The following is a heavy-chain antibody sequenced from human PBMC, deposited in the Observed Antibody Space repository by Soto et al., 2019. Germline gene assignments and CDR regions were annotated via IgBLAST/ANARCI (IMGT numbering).Heavy chain of an antibody. J-gene: IGHJ6*03. CDR1: GFTFDDYA. D-gene: IGHD3-16*02. CDR3: AKDNSALSDYYYYYMDV. Sequence: PGGSLRLSCAASGFTFDDYAMHWVRQAPGKGLEWVSGISWNSGSIGYADSVKGRFTISRDNAKNSLYLQMNSLRAEDTALYYCAKDNSALSDYYYYYMDVWGKGTTVTVSS. V-gene: IGHV3-9*01. CDR2: ISWNSGSI.